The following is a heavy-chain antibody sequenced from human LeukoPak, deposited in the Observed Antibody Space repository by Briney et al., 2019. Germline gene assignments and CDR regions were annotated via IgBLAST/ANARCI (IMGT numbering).Heavy chain of an antibody. Sequence: PSETLSLTCTVSGGSISSYYWSWIRQPAGKGLEWIGRIYTSGSTNYNPSLKSRVTMSVDTSKNQFSLKLSSVTAADTAVYYCARERSTYDFWSGYGIAVAANFGYWGQGTLVTVSS. J-gene: IGHJ4*02. CDR3: ARERSTYDFWSGYGIAVAANFGY. V-gene: IGHV4-4*07. CDR1: GGSISSYY. D-gene: IGHD3-3*01. CDR2: IYTSGST.